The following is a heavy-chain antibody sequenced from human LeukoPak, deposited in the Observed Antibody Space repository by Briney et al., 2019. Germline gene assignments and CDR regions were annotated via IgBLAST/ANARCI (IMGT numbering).Heavy chain of an antibody. CDR2: LYEGETT. V-gene: IGHV4-39*07. J-gene: IGHJ4*02. CDR1: GDSIRSSSYY. Sequence: NPSETLSLTCSASGDSIRSSSYYWGWIRQPPGKGLEWIGSLYEGETTYYNPSLKTLLTISLDTSKNQFSLRLSSVTAADTAVYYCGSNWSDFDYWGQGILVTVSS. CDR3: GSNWSDFDY. D-gene: IGHD1-1*01.